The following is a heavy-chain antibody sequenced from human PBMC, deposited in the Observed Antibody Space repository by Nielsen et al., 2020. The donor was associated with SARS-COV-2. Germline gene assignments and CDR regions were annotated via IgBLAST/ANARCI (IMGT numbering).Heavy chain of an antibody. Sequence: WIRQPPGKGLEWVAVIWYDGSNKYYADSVKGRFTISRDNSKNTLNLQMNSLRAEDTAVYYCARDSRGGCGGDCYPLYYFDYWGQGTLVTVSS. CDR2: IWYDGSNK. J-gene: IGHJ4*02. V-gene: IGHV3-33*01. CDR3: ARDSRGGCGGDCYPLYYFDY. D-gene: IGHD2-21*02.